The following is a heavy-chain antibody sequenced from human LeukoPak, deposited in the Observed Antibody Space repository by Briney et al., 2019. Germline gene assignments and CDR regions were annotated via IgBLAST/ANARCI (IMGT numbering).Heavy chain of an antibody. CDR3: ARDLGSSYGPFDY. J-gene: IGHJ4*02. CDR1: GGSISSYY. CDR2: IYYSGNT. V-gene: IGHV4-59*01. D-gene: IGHD5-18*01. Sequence: PETLSLTCTVSGGSISSYYWSWIRQPPGKGLEWIGYIYYSGNTNYNPSLKSRVTISVDTSKNQFSLKVSPVTAADTAVYYCARDLGSSYGPFDYWGQGTLVTVSS.